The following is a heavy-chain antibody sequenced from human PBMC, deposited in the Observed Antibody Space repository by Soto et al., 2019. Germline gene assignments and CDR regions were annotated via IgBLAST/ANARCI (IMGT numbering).Heavy chain of an antibody. CDR1: GGTFSSYA. Sequence: QVQLVQSGAEVKKPGSSVKVSCKASGGTFSSYAITWVRQAPGQGLEWMGGIIPIFGTANYAQKFQARVTLTADXSXSXXYMELSSQRSEDTAVYYCARDRGPSSGYYPYWFDPWGQGTLVTVSS. CDR3: ARDRGPSSGYYPYWFDP. J-gene: IGHJ5*02. V-gene: IGHV1-69*12. CDR2: IIPIFGTA. D-gene: IGHD3-22*01.